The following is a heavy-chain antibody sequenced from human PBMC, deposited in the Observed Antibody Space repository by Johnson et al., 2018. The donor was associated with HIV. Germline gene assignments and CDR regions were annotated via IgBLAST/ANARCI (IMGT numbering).Heavy chain of an antibody. V-gene: IGHV3-53*01. J-gene: IGHJ3*02. Sequence: VQLVESGGGLIQPGGSLRLSCAASGFTVSSNYMSWVRQAPGKGLEWVSVIYSGGSTYYADSVKGRFTISRDNSKNTLYLQMNSFRAEDTAVYYCARGGYYYESSGYIGVDAFDIWGQVTMVTVSS. D-gene: IGHD3-22*01. CDR3: ARGGYYYESSGYIGVDAFDI. CDR2: IYSGGST. CDR1: GFTVSSNY.